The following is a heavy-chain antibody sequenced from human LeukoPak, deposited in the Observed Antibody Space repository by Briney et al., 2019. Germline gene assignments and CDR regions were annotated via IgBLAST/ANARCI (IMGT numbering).Heavy chain of an antibody. CDR2: ISGSGGST. D-gene: IGHD3-10*01. J-gene: IGHJ5*02. Sequence: GGSLRLSCAASGFTFSSYAMSWVRQAPGKGLEWVAAISGSGGSTYYADSVKGRFTISRDNSKNTLYLQMNSLRAEDTAVYYCARGSIRGVTRGSYNWFDPWGQGTLVTVSS. CDR3: ARGSIRGVTRGSYNWFDP. V-gene: IGHV3-23*01. CDR1: GFTFSSYA.